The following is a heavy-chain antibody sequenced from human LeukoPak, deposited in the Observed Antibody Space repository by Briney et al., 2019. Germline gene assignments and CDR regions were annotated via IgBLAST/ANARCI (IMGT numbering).Heavy chain of an antibody. J-gene: IGHJ4*02. CDR2: IIPIFGIA. V-gene: IGHV1-69*10. D-gene: IGHD6-13*01. CDR3: ARAAGGIAAAGFFAY. CDR1: GGTFTSYA. Sequence: SVKVSCKASGGTFTSYAISCGRQAPGQGLEWRGGIIPIFGIANYAQKCQGRVTITADKSTSTAYMGLRSLRSEDTAVYNCARAAGGIAAAGFFAYWGQGTLVTVSS.